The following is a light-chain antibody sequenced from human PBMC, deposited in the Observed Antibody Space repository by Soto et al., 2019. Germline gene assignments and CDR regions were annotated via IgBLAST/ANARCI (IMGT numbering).Light chain of an antibody. J-gene: IGLJ1*01. CDR1: SSDVGGYKY. CDR2: DVT. V-gene: IGLV2-14*03. CDR3: CSYTDSSTYV. Sequence: QSVLTQPASVSGSPGQSISISCTGTSSDVGGYKYVSWSQQHPGKAPKLMLYDVTNRPSGVSDRFSGSKSGNTASLTISGLQAEDEADYFCCSYTDSSTYVFGTGTRSPS.